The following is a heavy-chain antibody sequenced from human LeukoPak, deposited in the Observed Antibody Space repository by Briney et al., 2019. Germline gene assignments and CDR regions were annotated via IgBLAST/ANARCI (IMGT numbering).Heavy chain of an antibody. CDR3: ARSPSGTLGTGFDY. Sequence: GGSLRLSCAASGFTFSSYEMNWVRQAPGKGLEWVSYISSSGSTIYYADSVKGRFTISRDNAKNSLYLQMNSLRAEDTAVYYCARSPSGTLGTGFDYWGQGTLVTASS. CDR2: ISSSGSTI. J-gene: IGHJ4*02. CDR1: GFTFSSYE. D-gene: IGHD1-26*01. V-gene: IGHV3-48*03.